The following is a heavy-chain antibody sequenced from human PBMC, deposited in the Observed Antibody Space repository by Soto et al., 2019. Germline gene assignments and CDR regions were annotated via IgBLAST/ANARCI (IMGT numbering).Heavy chain of an antibody. V-gene: IGHV4-31*03. J-gene: IGHJ5*01. CDR1: GASISSGGFY. Sequence: QVQLQESGPGLVQPSQTLSLTCTVSGASISSGGFYWSWIRQFPGKGLAWIGYIDYRGRTFYNPSLKSRATISRDTSKSQSSLNVNSVTAADTAVFYCARVSAAGTRWFDSWGQGTLVTVSS. CDR3: ARVSAAGTRWFDS. CDR2: IDYRGRT. D-gene: IGHD6-13*01.